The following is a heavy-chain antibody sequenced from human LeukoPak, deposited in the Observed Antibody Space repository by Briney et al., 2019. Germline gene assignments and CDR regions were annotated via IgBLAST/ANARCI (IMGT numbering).Heavy chain of an antibody. CDR1: GFTFSSYA. D-gene: IGHD3-22*01. V-gene: IGHV3-23*01. CDR2: ISGSGGST. Sequence: GGSLRLSCAASGFTFSSYAMSWVRQAPGKGMEWASVISGSGGSTYYADSVKGRFTISRDNSKNTLYLQMNSLRAEDTAVYYCAKDLKDYYDSSGYYYAFGYWGQGTLVTVSS. CDR3: AKDLKDYYDSSGYYYAFGY. J-gene: IGHJ4*02.